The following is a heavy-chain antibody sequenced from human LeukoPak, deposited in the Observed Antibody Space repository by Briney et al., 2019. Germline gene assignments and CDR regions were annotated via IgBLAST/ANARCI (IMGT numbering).Heavy chain of an antibody. CDR3: ARRDINGWSDY. J-gene: IGHJ4*02. D-gene: IGHD6-19*01. V-gene: IGHV3-23*01. CDR1: GFTFINYP. Sequence: GGSLRLSCAASGFTFINYPMSWVRQAPGKGLEWVSGISGSGGSTHYADSVKGRFTISRDNSKNTLSLQMNTLRADDTAMYFCARRDINGWSDYWGQGTLVTVSS. CDR2: ISGSGGST.